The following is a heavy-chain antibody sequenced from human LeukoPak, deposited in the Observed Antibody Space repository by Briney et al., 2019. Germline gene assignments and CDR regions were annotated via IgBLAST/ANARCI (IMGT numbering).Heavy chain of an antibody. Sequence: GGSLRLSCAASGFTFSSTAMSWVRQVPGKGLEWVSGISASGGSTYYADSVRGRFTISRDNSKNTLYVQMNSLRDEDTAVYYCEYYDSSGYPYWGQGTLVTVSS. J-gene: IGHJ4*02. V-gene: IGHV3-23*01. CDR3: EYYDSSGYPY. D-gene: IGHD3-22*01. CDR2: ISASGGST. CDR1: GFTFSSTA.